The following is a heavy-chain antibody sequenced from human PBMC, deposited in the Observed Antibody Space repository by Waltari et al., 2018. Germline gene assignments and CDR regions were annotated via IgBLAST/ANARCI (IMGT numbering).Heavy chain of an antibody. D-gene: IGHD6-19*01. J-gene: IGHJ4*02. CDR1: GYSISSGYY. CDR2: IYHTGST. V-gene: IGHV4-38-2*01. CDR3: ARLGNQIAVAGIFFDY. Sequence: QVQLQESGPGLVKPSETLSLTCAVSGYSISSGYYWGWIRQPPGTGLEWIGRIYHTGSTYYNPSLKIRVTISVDTSKNQFSLKLSSVTAADTAVYYCARLGNQIAVAGIFFDYWGQGTLVTVSS.